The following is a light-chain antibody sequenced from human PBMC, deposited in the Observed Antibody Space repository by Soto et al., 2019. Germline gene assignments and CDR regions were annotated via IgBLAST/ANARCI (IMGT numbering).Light chain of an antibody. CDR3: QQYNNWPLT. CDR1: QNIDTN. J-gene: IGKJ4*01. Sequence: EIVMTQSPVTLSVSPGESATLSCRASQNIDTNLAWYQQKPGQAPRALIYRASTRATGIPARFSGSGSGTEFTLTISSLQSEDFAVYYCQQYNNWPLTFGGGTKVEIK. V-gene: IGKV3-15*01. CDR2: RAS.